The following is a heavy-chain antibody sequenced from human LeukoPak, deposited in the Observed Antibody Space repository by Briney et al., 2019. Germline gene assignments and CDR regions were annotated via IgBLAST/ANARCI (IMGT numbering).Heavy chain of an antibody. V-gene: IGHV4-59*08. J-gene: IGHJ3*02. CDR2: IYYSGST. D-gene: IGHD2-15*01. Sequence: PSETPSLTCTVSGGSISSYYWSWIRQPPGKGLEWIGYIYYSGSTNYNPSLKSRVTISVDTSKNQFSLKLSSVTAADTAVYYCARHVVSYCSGGSCYSYAFDIWGQGTMVTVSS. CDR3: ARHVVSYCSGGSCYSYAFDI. CDR1: GGSISSYY.